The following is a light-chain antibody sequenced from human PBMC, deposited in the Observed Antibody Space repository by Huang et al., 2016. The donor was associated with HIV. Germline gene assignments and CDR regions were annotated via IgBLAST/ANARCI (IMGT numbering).Light chain of an antibody. CDR3: MQTQQTPYT. J-gene: IGKJ2*01. Sequence: DIVMTQSPLSLPVTPGEPASLSCRSSQSILHSNGYNYLDWYVQKPGQSPQLLTYMASIRAAGVPDRISGSGSGVEFTLKISRVEAEDVGVYYCMQTQQTPYTFGPGTKLEIK. V-gene: IGKV2-28*01. CDR2: MAS. CDR1: QSILHSNGYNY.